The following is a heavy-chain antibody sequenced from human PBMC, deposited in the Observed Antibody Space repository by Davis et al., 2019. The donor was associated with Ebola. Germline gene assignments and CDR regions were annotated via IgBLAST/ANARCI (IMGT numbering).Heavy chain of an antibody. CDR3: ARESSSGWYFDY. CDR2: MNPNSGNT. Sequence: AASVKVSCKASGYTFTSYAMHWVRQAPGQGLEWMGWMNPNSGNTGYAQKFQGRVTMTRNTSISTAYMELSSLRSEDTAVYYCARESSSGWYFDYWGQGTLVTVSS. D-gene: IGHD6-19*01. V-gene: IGHV1-8*02. J-gene: IGHJ4*02. CDR1: GYTFTSYA.